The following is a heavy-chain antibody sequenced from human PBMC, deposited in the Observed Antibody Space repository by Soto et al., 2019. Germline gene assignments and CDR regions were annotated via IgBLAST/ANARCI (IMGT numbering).Heavy chain of an antibody. J-gene: IGHJ4*02. V-gene: IGHV3-21*06. D-gene: IGHD1-26*01. CDR3: ASLVGTVQ. CDR1: GFSFSTHN. Sequence: KHGGSLRLSCAASGFSFSTHNMNWVRQAPGKGLEWVSSISSGSSFIYYADSVRGRFTISRDNAKNSLHLQMNSLRVEDTAVYYCASLVGTVQWGQGTLVTVSS. CDR2: ISSGSSFI.